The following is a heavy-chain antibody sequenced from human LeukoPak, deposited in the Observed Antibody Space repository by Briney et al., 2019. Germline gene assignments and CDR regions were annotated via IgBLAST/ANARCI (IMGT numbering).Heavy chain of an antibody. CDR1: GFTFSSYG. V-gene: IGHV3-33*06. CDR2: IWYDGSNK. D-gene: IGHD1-26*01. Sequence: GGSLRLSCAASGFTFSSYGMHWVRQAPGKGLEWVAVIWYDGSNKYYADSVKGRFTISRDNSKNTLYLQMNILRAEDTAVYYCAKDQSGSYSDYWGQGTLVTVSS. J-gene: IGHJ4*02. CDR3: AKDQSGSYSDY.